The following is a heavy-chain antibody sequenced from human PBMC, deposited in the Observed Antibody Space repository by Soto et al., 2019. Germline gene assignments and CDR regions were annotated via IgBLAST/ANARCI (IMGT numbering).Heavy chain of an antibody. CDR3: AKEVSEFTAMVLGMDV. CDR2: IVGSGGST. D-gene: IGHD5-18*01. J-gene: IGHJ6*02. V-gene: IGHV3-23*01. CDR1: GFTFSSYA. Sequence: EVQLLVSGGGLVQPGGSLRLSCAASGFTFSSYAMSWVRQAPGKRLEWVSAIVGSGGSTKYADSVKGRFTISRDNSKNTLFLQMNRLRAEDTAVYYGAKEVSEFTAMVLGMDVWGQGTSVTVSS.